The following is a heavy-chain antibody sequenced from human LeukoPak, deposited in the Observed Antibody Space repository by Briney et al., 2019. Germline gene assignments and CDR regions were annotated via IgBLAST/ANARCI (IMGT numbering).Heavy chain of an antibody. D-gene: IGHD2-15*01. CDR3: ARAVAAARFDP. CDR2: ISSSSSYI. CDR1: GFTFSSYS. J-gene: IGHJ5*02. V-gene: IGHV3-21*01. Sequence: GRSLRLSCAASGFTFSSYSMNWVRQAPGKGLEWVSSISSSSSYIYYADSVKGRFTISRDNAKNSLYLQMNSLRAEDTAVYYCARAVAAARFDPWGQGTLVTVSS.